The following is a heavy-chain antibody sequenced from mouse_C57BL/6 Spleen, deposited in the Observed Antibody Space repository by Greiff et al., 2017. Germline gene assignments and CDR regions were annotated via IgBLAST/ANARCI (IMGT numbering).Heavy chain of an antibody. D-gene: IGHD2-4*01. J-gene: IGHJ4*01. Sequence: QVQLQQSGAELVKPGASVKMSCKASGYTFTSYWITWVKQRPGQGLEWIGDIYPGSGSTNYNEKFKSKATLTVDTSSSTAYMQLSSLTSEDSAVYYCARCGIYYDYDERVYYAMDYWGQGTSVTVSS. V-gene: IGHV1-55*01. CDR2: IYPGSGST. CDR3: ARCGIYYDYDERVYYAMDY. CDR1: GYTFTSYW.